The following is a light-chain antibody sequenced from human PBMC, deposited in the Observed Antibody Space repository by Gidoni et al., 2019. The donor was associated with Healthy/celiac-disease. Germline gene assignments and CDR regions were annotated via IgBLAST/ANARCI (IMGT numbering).Light chain of an antibody. Sequence: EIVLTQSPGTLSLCPGERATLSCRASQSVSSSYLAWYQQKPGQAPSLLIYGASSRATGIPDRFSGSGSGTDFTLTISRLEPEDFAVYYCQQYGSSPWTFGQGTKVEIK. J-gene: IGKJ1*01. CDR1: QSVSSSY. CDR3: QQYGSSPWT. V-gene: IGKV3-20*01. CDR2: GAS.